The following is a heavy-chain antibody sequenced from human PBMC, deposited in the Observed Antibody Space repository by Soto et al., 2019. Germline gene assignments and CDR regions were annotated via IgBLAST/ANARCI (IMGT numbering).Heavy chain of an antibody. V-gene: IGHV3-48*03. CDR2: ISSSGSTI. CDR3: ARDAPYYYDSSGYYPSSSFAFDI. D-gene: IGHD3-22*01. CDR1: GFTFSSYE. J-gene: IGHJ3*02. Sequence: GGSLRLSCAASGFTFSSYEMNWVRQAPGKGLEWVSYISSSGSTIYYADSVKGRFTISRDNAKNSLYLQMNSLRAEDTAVYYCARDAPYYYDSSGYYPSSSFAFDIWGQGTMVTVS.